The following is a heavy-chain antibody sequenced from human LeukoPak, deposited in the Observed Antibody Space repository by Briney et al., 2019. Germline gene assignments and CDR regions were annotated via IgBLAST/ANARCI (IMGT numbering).Heavy chain of an antibody. V-gene: IGHV5-51*01. J-gene: IGHJ4*02. CDR1: GYRFTSYW. CDR2: IYPGDSDT. CDR3: ARQRFGEFDY. D-gene: IGHD3-10*01. Sequence: GESLQISCKGSGYRFTSYWIGWVRQMPGKGLEWMGIIYPGDSDTRHSPSFQGQVTISADKSINTAYLQWSSLKASDTAIYYCARQRFGEFDYWGQGTLVTVSS.